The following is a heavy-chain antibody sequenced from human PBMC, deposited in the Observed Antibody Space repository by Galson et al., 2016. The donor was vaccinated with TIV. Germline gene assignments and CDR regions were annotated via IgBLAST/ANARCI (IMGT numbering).Heavy chain of an antibody. Sequence: TLSLTCTVSGGSIGSGGYYWSWIRQHPGKGLEWIGNIYDSGSAYYNPSLQSRVVVSMETSKNEFSLRLSSVTAADTAVYFCARGIIYYSGKSATDYFDHWGQGTPVTVSS. J-gene: IGHJ4*02. CDR1: GGSIGSGGYY. CDR3: ARGIIYYSGKSATDYFDH. CDR2: IYDSGSA. V-gene: IGHV4-31*03. D-gene: IGHD2/OR15-2a*01.